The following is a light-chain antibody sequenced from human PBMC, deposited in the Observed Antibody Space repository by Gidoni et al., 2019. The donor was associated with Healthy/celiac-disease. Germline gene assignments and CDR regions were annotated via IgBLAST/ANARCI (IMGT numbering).Light chain of an antibody. CDR2: GAS. CDR3: QQYNNWPET. Sequence: IVMTQSPATLFVSPGESATLPCRASQSVSSNLAWYQQKPGQAPRLLIYGASISSTGIPARFSGSGSGTEFTLTISSLQYEDFAVYYCQQYNNWPETCGQGTKVEIK. J-gene: IGKJ1*01. CDR1: QSVSSN. V-gene: IGKV3-15*01.